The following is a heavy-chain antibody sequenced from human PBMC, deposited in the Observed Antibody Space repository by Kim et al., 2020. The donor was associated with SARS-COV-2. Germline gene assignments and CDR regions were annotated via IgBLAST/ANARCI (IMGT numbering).Heavy chain of an antibody. D-gene: IGHD3-10*01. V-gene: IGHV1-69*01. Sequence: FQGRVTITADESTSTAYMELSSLRSEDTAVYYCARDPDVIGSGSWSWFDPWGQGTLVTVSS. CDR3: ARDPDVIGSGSWSWFDP. J-gene: IGHJ5*02.